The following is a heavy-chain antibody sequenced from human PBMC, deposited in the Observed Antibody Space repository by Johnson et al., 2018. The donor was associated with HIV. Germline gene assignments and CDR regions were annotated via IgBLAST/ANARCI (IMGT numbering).Heavy chain of an antibody. V-gene: IGHV3-30*04. Sequence: QVQLVESGGGVVQPGRSLRLSCAASGFTFSSYAMHWVRQAPGKGLEWVAVISYDGSNKYYADSVKGRFTISRDNAKNSLYLQMNSLRAEDTALYYCARVGYSNYGGGALDIWGQGTMVTGSS. CDR1: GFTFSSYA. J-gene: IGHJ3*02. CDR2: ISYDGSNK. CDR3: ARVGYSNYGGGALDI. D-gene: IGHD4-11*01.